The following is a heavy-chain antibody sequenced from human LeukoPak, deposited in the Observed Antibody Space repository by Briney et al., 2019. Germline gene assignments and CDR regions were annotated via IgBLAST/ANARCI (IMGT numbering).Heavy chain of an antibody. CDR1: GYTFTSYG. CDR3: ARDPAVRPDYGDCDSNWFDP. V-gene: IGHV1-18*01. J-gene: IGHJ5*02. D-gene: IGHD4-17*01. Sequence: GASVKVSCKASGYTFTSYGISWVRQAPGQGLEWMGWISAYNGNTNYAQKLQGRVTMTTGTSTSTAYMELRSLRSDDTAVYYCARDPAVRPDYGDCDSNWFDPWGQGTLVTVSS. CDR2: ISAYNGNT.